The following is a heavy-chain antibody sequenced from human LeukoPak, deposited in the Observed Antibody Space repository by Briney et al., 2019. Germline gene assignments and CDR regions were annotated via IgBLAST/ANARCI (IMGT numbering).Heavy chain of an antibody. D-gene: IGHD6-13*01. V-gene: IGHV1-69*13. J-gene: IGHJ6*02. CDR1: GYTFTSYG. Sequence: ASVKVSCKASGYTFTSYGISWVRQAPGQGLEWMGGIIPIFGTANYAQKFQGRVTITADESTSTAYMELSSLRSKDTAVYYCAKSSAAAPHYYYYGMDVWGQRTTVTVSS. CDR3: AKSSAAAPHYYYYGMDV. CDR2: IIPIFGTA.